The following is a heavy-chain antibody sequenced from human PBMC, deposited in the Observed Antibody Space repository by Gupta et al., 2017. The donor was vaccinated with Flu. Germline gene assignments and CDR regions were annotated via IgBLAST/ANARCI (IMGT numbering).Heavy chain of an antibody. CDR2: IIPVFGTA. CDR3: AEARAGDYNYYYGMDV. CDR1: GGTFLSYA. V-gene: IGHV1-69*06. J-gene: IGHJ6*02. Sequence: QVQLVQSGAEVKKPGSSVKVSCQASGGTFLSYAISWVRQAPGQGLEWMGGIIPVFGTAKYAQKFQGRVTIMADKATRTAYMDLNSLTFEDTAVYYCAEARAGDYNYYYGMDVWGQGTTVIVSS. D-gene: IGHD4-11*01.